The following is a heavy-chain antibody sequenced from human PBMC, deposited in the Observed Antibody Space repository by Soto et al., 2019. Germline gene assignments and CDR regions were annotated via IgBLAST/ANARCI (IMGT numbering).Heavy chain of an antibody. CDR1: GFTFSFYA. CDR2: ISYNGRNK. Sequence: QVQLVESGGDVVQPGRSLRLSCAASGFTFSFYAVHWVRQAPGKGLEWVAVISYNGRNKHYVDSVKGRFTISRDNSQDTLYLQMDSLRPDDTAGYYCARQAKIGYLSQVYIDSWGQGTLVAVSS. V-gene: IGHV3-30*04. CDR3: ARQAKIGYLSQVYIDS. J-gene: IGHJ4*02. D-gene: IGHD6-13*01.